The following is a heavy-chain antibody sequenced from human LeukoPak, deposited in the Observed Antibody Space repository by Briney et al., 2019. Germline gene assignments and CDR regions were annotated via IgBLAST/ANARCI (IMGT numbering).Heavy chain of an antibody. D-gene: IGHD3-22*01. J-gene: IGHJ4*02. Sequence: GASVKVSSKASGYTFTSYDINWVRQATGHGPEWMAWMNPNSGNTGYAQKFQGRVTMTRNTSISTAYMELSSLRSEDPAVYYCARVMRSRYYYDSSGLHPGYWGQGTLVTVSS. CDR2: MNPNSGNT. CDR3: ARVMRSRYYYDSSGLHPGY. V-gene: IGHV1-8*01. CDR1: GYTFTSYD.